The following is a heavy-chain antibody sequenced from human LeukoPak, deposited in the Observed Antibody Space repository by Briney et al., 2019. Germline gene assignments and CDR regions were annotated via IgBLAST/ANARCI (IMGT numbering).Heavy chain of an antibody. V-gene: IGHV3-21*01. CDR1: GFTFSSYA. Sequence: GGSLRLSCAASGFTFSSYAMSWVRQAPGKGLEWVSSISSSSTHIYYADSVKGRFTISRDNAKNSLYLQMNSLAAEDTAVYYCARALYGYSSDYWGQGTLVTVSS. J-gene: IGHJ4*02. D-gene: IGHD6-6*01. CDR3: ARALYGYSSDY. CDR2: ISSSSTHI.